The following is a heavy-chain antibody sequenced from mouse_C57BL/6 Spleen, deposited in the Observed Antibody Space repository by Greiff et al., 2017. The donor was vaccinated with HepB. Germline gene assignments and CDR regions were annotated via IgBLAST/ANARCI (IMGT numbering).Heavy chain of an antibody. Sequence: QVQLQQSGAELARPGASVKLSCKASGYTFTSYGISWVKQRTGQGLEWIGEIYPRSGNTYYNEKFKGKATLTADKSSSTAYMELRSLTSEDSAVYFCARRGTTRGVGYFDYWGQGTTLTVSS. J-gene: IGHJ2*01. CDR3: ARRGTTRGVGYFDY. D-gene: IGHD2-13*01. CDR2: IYPRSGNT. V-gene: IGHV1-81*01. CDR1: GYTFTSYG.